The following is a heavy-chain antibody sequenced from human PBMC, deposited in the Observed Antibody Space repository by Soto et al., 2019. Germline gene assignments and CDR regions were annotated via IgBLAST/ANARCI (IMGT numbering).Heavy chain of an antibody. D-gene: IGHD4-17*01. Sequence: SVKVSCEASGGTFSSYTISWVRQAPGQGLEWMGSIIPNVGITIYAQKFQGRVTMTEDTSTDTAYMELSSLRSEDTAVYYCATLGSDYGLRFDPWGQGTLVTVSS. CDR1: GGTFSSYT. CDR3: ATLGSDYGLRFDP. V-gene: IGHV1-69*02. J-gene: IGHJ5*02. CDR2: IIPNVGIT.